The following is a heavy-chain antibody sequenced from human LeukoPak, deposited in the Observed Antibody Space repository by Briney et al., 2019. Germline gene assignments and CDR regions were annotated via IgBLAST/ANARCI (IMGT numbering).Heavy chain of an antibody. CDR3: ATYAGRYSKYFQH. CDR1: EYSFTNYW. CDR2: IYPGDSDT. J-gene: IGHJ1*01. V-gene: IGHV5-51*01. D-gene: IGHD3-10*01. Sequence: GESLKISCKGSEYSFTNYWIGWVLQMPGKGLEWMGIIYPGDSDTRYSPSFQGQVTISADKSISTAYLQWSSLKASDTAMYFCATYAGRYSKYFQHWGQGTLVTVSS.